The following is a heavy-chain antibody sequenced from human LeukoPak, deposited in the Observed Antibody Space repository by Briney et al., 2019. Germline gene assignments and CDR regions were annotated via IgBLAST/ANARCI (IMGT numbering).Heavy chain of an antibody. Sequence: SETLSLTCVVSGDSISSGGYSWNWIRQPPGKGLEWIGYIYNSGTTSYNPSLKSRVTMSVDTSKNQFSLKLSSVTAADTAVYYCARDGSLGVGATTLGYFDYWGQGTLVTVSS. V-gene: IGHV4-30-4*07. CDR3: ARDGSLGVGATTLGYFDY. CDR2: IYNSGTT. CDR1: GDSISSGGYS. D-gene: IGHD1-26*01. J-gene: IGHJ4*02.